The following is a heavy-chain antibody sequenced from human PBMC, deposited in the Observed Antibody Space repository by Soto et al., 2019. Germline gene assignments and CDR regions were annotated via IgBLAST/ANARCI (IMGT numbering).Heavy chain of an antibody. J-gene: IGHJ3*02. V-gene: IGHV1-2*04. Sequence: ASVKVSCKASGYTFTGYYMHWVRQAPGQGLEWMGWINPNSGGTNYAQKFQGWVTMTRDTSISTAYMELSGLRSDDTAVYYCARVKGSSSWSSRAFDIWGQGTMVTVSS. D-gene: IGHD6-13*01. CDR2: INPNSGGT. CDR1: GYTFTGYY. CDR3: ARVKGSSSWSSRAFDI.